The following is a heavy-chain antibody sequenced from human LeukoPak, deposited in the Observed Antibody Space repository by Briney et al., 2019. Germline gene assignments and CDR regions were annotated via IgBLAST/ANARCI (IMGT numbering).Heavy chain of an antibody. V-gene: IGHV3-30-3*01. Sequence: AGRSLRLSCAASGFTFSSYTMHWVRQAPGKGLEWVALISFDGSNKYYADSVKGRFTISRDISKNTMYLQMNSLRAEDTAVYYCAKDLPTPYFDYWGQGTLVTVSS. CDR1: GFTFSSYT. CDR3: AKDLPTPYFDY. CDR2: ISFDGSNK. J-gene: IGHJ4*02. D-gene: IGHD4-23*01.